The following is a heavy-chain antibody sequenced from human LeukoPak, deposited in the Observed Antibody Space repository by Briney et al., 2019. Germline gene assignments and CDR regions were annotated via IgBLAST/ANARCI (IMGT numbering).Heavy chain of an antibody. D-gene: IGHD6-19*01. CDR2: TYYRSKWYN. Sequence: SQTLSLTCAISGVSVSSDSASWSWVRQSPSRGLEWLGRTYYRSKWYNDYAGSVKGRIAINPDTSKNHFSLQLHSVTPEDTAVYYCASSLAAVGGSAFFDYWGQGIPVTVSS. CDR3: ASSLAAVGGSAFFDY. V-gene: IGHV6-1*01. CDR1: GVSVSSDSAS. J-gene: IGHJ4*02.